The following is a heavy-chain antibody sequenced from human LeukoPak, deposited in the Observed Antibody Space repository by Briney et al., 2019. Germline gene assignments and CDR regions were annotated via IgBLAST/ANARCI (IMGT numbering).Heavy chain of an antibody. J-gene: IGHJ4*02. D-gene: IGHD2-15*01. CDR1: GGSISSGGYY. V-gene: IGHV4-31*03. Sequence: PSETLSLTCTVSGGSISSGGYYWSWIRQHPGKGLEWIGYIYYSGSTYYNPPLKSRATISVDTSKNQFSLKLSSVTAADTAVYYCARGRGTVEDIVVVVADHFDYWGQGTLVTVSS. CDR3: ARGRGTVEDIVVVVADHFDY. CDR2: IYYSGST.